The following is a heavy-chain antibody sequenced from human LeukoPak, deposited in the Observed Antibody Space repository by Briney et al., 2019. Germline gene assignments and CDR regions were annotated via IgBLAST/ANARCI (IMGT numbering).Heavy chain of an antibody. CDR2: IYYSGST. D-gene: IGHD5-12*01. CDR3: ARRAEMGGYASGGIGYFDY. CDR1: GGSISSYY. J-gene: IGHJ4*02. V-gene: IGHV4-59*08. Sequence: SETLSLTCTVSGGSISSYYWSWIRQPPGKGLEWIGYIYYSGSTNYNPSLKSRVTISVDTSKNQFSLKLSSVTAADTAVYYCARRAEMGGYASGGIGYFDYWGQGTLVTVSS.